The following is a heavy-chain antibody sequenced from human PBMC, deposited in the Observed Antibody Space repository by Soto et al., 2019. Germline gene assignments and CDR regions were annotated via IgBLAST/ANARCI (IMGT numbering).Heavy chain of an antibody. CDR3: ARAYCTNGVCYYGMDV. V-gene: IGHV1-69*13. J-gene: IGHJ6*02. Sequence: ASVKVSCKASGGTFSSYAISWVRQAPGQGLEWMGGIIPIFGTANYAQKFQGRVTITADESTSTAYMELSSLRSEDTAVYYCARAYCTNGVCYYGMDVWGQGTTVTVSS. D-gene: IGHD2-8*01. CDR1: GGTFSSYA. CDR2: IIPIFGTA.